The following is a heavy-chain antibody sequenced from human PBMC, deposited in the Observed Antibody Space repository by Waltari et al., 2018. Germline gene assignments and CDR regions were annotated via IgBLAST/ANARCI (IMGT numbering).Heavy chain of an antibody. V-gene: IGHV3-53*01. CDR2: IYSGGSN. Sequence: EVQLVESGGGLIQPGGSLRLSCAASGFTVSSNYMSWVRQAPGKGLEWVSVIYSGGSNYYADSVKGRFTISRDNSKNTLYLQMNSLRAEDTAVYYCARTVVVPAAIDKTVGWFDPWGQGTLVTVSS. D-gene: IGHD2-2*01. J-gene: IGHJ5*02. CDR1: GFTVSSNY. CDR3: ARTVVVPAAIDKTVGWFDP.